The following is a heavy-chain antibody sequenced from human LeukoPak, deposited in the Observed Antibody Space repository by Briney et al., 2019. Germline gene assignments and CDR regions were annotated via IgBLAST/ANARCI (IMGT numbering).Heavy chain of an antibody. CDR3: ARGGAPLDYYYYYGMDV. V-gene: IGHV1-18*04. CDR1: GYTFTSYG. J-gene: IGHJ6*04. Sequence: ASVKVSCKASGYTFTSYGISWVRQAPGQGLEWVGWISAYNGNTNYAQKLQGRVTMTTDTSTSTAYMELRSLRSDDTAVYYCARGGAPLDYYYYYGMDVWGKGTTVTVSS. D-gene: IGHD1-26*01. CDR2: ISAYNGNT.